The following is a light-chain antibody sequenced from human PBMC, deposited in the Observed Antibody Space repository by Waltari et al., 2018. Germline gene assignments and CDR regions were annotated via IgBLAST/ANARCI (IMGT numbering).Light chain of an antibody. V-gene: IGKV1-5*03. CDR3: QQYKSYSTWT. CDR2: KAS. Sequence: DIQMTQSPSTLSASVGDRVTITCRASQSISSWLAWYQHKPGTAPKLLIYKASSLESGVPSRFSGSGSGTEVTLTISSLQPDDFATYYCQQYKSYSTWTFGQGTKVEIK. CDR1: QSISSW. J-gene: IGKJ1*01.